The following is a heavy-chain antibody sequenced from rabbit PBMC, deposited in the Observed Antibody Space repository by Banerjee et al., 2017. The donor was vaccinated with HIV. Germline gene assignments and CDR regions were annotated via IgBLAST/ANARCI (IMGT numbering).Heavy chain of an antibody. CDR2: IGTDSGNT. J-gene: IGHJ4*01. V-gene: IGHV1S45*01. CDR1: GFSFSNKYV. CDR3: AIDYPGYYAGYNL. D-gene: IGHD7-1*01. Sequence: QEQLEESGGDLVKPEGSLTLTCTASGFSFSNKYVMCWVRQAPGKGLEWIGCIGTDSGNTVYASWAKFRFSISKSSSTTVTLQMTSLTAADTSSYFCAIDYPGYYAGYNLWGPGTLVTVS.